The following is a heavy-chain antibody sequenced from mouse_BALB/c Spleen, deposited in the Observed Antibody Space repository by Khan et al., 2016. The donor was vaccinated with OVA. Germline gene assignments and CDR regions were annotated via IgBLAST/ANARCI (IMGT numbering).Heavy chain of an antibody. CDR3: AGSTYYGSGLYAMDY. V-gene: IGHV1S41*01. Sequence: DLVKSGASVKLSCKASGYTFTSNWINWINERPEQGLEWIGRVAPGSGSTSYNEMFNAKTIMTIDTSSRTAYIQLSSLSSGDSAASFCAGSTYYGSGLYAMDYWGQGTSVTVSS. CDR1: GYTFTSNW. CDR2: VAPGSGST. J-gene: IGHJ4*01. D-gene: IGHD1-1*01.